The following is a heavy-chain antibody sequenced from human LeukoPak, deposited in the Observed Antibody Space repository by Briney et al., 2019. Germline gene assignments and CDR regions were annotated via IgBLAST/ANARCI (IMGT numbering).Heavy chain of an antibody. V-gene: IGHV2-5*02. D-gene: IGHD3-3*01. CDR1: GFSLSTSGVG. Sequence: SGPTLMKSTQTLTLTCTFSGFSLSTSGVGVGLIRQPPRKALKCLAHIYWADDKRYSLSLKSRLTITRDTSKNQVVLTMTNMDPVDTATYYCAHSSTATRFDYWGQGTLVTVSS. CDR2: IYWADDK. J-gene: IGHJ4*02. CDR3: AHSSTATRFDY.